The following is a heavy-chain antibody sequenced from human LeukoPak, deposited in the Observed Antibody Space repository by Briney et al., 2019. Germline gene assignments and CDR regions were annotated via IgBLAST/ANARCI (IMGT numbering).Heavy chain of an antibody. CDR2: IYHSGST. J-gene: IGHJ4*02. D-gene: IGHD3-10*01. Sequence: SETLSLTCAVYGGSFSGYYWSWIRQPPGKGLEWIGEIYHSGSTNYNPSLKSRVTISVDKSKNQFSLKLSSVTAADTAVYYCARMSPITMVRGVNFDYWGQGTLVTVSS. CDR1: GGSFSGYY. CDR3: ARMSPITMVRGVNFDY. V-gene: IGHV4-34*01.